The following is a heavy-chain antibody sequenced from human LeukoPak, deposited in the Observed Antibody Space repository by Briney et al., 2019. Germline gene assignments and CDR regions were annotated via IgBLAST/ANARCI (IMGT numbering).Heavy chain of an antibody. CDR3: ARSPDILTGENFDY. J-gene: IGHJ4*02. Sequence: SVKVSCKASGYTFSGYYMHWVRQAPGQGLEWMGWINPKSGGTNEAQKFHDRVTMTRDTSIRTAYMEVSRLRSDDTAVYYCARSPDILTGENFDYWGQGTLVTVSS. CDR2: INPKSGGT. D-gene: IGHD3-9*01. V-gene: IGHV1-2*02. CDR1: GYTFSGYY.